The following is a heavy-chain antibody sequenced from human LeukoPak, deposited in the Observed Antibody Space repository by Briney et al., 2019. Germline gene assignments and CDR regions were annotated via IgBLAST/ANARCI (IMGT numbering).Heavy chain of an antibody. Sequence: PSETLSLTCTVSGGSISSYYWSWIRQPPGKGLEWIGYIYYSGSTNYNPSLKSRVTISADTSKNQFSLKLSSVTAADTAVYYCARAGTVTYFDYWGQGTLVTVSS. D-gene: IGHD4-11*01. CDR1: GGSISSYY. CDR2: IYYSGST. V-gene: IGHV4-59*01. J-gene: IGHJ4*02. CDR3: ARAGTVTYFDY.